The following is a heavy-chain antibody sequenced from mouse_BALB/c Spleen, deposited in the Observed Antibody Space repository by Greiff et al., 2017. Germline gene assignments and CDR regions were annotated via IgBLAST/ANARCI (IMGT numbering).Heavy chain of an antibody. CDR2: INPYNDGT. V-gene: IGHV1-14*01. D-gene: IGHD2-4*01. Sequence: VHVKQSGPELVKPGASVKMSCKASGYTFTSYVMHWVKQKPGQGLEWIGYINPYNDGTKYNEKFKGKATLTSDKSSSTAYMELSSLTSEDSAVYYCASGDYDGDYYAMDYWGQGTSVTVSS. CDR3: ASGDYDGDYYAMDY. J-gene: IGHJ4*01. CDR1: GYTFTSYV.